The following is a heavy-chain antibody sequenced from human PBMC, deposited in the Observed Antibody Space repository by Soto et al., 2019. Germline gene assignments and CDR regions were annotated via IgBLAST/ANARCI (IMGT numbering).Heavy chain of an antibody. D-gene: IGHD3-3*01. J-gene: IGHJ6*02. CDR1: GFTFSSYW. Sequence: LRLSCAASGFTFSSYWMHWVRQAPGKGLVWVSRINSDGSSTSYADSVKGRFTISRDNAKNTLYLQMNSLRAEDTAVYYCARGPGADVLRFLEWLPPYYYYGMDVWGQGTTVTVSS. CDR3: ARGPGADVLRFLEWLPPYYYYGMDV. CDR2: INSDGSST. V-gene: IGHV3-74*01.